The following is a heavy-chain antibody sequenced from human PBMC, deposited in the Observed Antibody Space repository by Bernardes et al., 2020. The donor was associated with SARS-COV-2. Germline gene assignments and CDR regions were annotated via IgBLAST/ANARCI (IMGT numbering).Heavy chain of an antibody. D-gene: IGHD6-19*01. J-gene: IGHJ3*02. CDR2: ISYDGSNK. CDR1: GFTFSSYA. V-gene: IGHV3-30-3*01. CDR3: ARETEQWLPPLHDAFDI. Sequence: GGSLRLSCAASGFTFSSYAMHWVRQAPGKGLEWVAVISYDGSNKYYADPVKGRFTISRDNSKNTLYLQMNSLRAEDTAVYYCARETEQWLPPLHDAFDIWGQGTMVTVSS.